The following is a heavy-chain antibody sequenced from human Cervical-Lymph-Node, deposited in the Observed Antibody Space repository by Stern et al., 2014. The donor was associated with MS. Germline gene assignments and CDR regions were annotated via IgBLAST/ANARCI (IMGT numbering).Heavy chain of an antibody. Sequence: VQLVESGGGLVQPGGSLRLSCAASGFTFSSYWMHWVRQAPGQGLVWVSRINRDGRSTSYADSGKGRFTISRDNAKNTLYLQMNSLRAEDTAVYYCARVRGGGYSSSWGLDPWGQGTLVTVSS. D-gene: IGHD6-13*01. CDR1: GFTFSSYW. CDR2: INRDGRST. V-gene: IGHV3-74*02. CDR3: ARVRGGGYSSSWGLDP. J-gene: IGHJ5*02.